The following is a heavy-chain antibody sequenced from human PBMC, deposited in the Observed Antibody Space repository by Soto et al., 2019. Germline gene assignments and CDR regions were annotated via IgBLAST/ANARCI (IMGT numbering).Heavy chain of an antibody. CDR1: GGTFSSYT. J-gene: IGHJ5*02. CDR3: ARTRGLSSSWFDP. D-gene: IGHD4-17*01. CDR2: IIPILGIA. V-gene: IGHV1-69*02. Sequence: SVKVSCKASGGTFSSYTISWVRQAPGQGLEWMGRIIPILGIANYAQKFQGRVTITADKSTSTAYMELSSLRSEDTAVYYCARTRGLSSSWFDPWGQGTLVTVSS.